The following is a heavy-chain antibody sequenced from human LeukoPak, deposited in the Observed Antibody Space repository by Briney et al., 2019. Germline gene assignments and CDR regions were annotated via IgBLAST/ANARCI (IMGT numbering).Heavy chain of an antibody. Sequence: SETLSLTCTVSGGSISSFYWSWIRQPPGKGLEWIGYIYTTGNTNYNPSLKSRVTISVDTSKNQFSLKLSSVTAADTAVYYCARLFSEYNVPYYNYYMDVWGKGTTVTVAS. V-gene: IGHV4-4*09. D-gene: IGHD1-14*01. CDR2: IYTTGNT. CDR1: GGSISSFY. CDR3: ARLFSEYNVPYYNYYMDV. J-gene: IGHJ6*03.